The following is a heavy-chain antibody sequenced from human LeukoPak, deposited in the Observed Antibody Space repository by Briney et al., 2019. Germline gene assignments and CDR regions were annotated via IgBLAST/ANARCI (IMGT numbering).Heavy chain of an antibody. D-gene: IGHD5-24*01. V-gene: IGHV4-39*07. J-gene: IGHJ4*02. CDR1: GASIASSGYY. Sequence: SETLSLTCSVSGASIASSGYYWVWVRQPPGEGLEWIGSIYNTGSTYYNPSLKSRVTISADMSKNQFSLRLTSVTAVDTAVYYCAKPDQWLPYWGQGTLVTVSS. CDR2: IYNTGST. CDR3: AKPDQWLPY.